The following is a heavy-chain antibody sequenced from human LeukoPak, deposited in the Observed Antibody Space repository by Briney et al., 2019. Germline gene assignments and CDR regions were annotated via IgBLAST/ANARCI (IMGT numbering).Heavy chain of an antibody. CDR1: GVSISRYY. J-gene: IGHJ4*02. CDR2: IYYSGST. CDR3: ASGLISYGDYGEFDY. V-gene: IGHV4-59*01. D-gene: IGHD4-17*01. Sequence: VKPAETLSLTCPGSGVSISRYYWSWIRPPPGKGLEWIGYIYYSGSTNYNPSLKSRVTISVDTSKNQFSLKLGSVTAADTAVYYCASGLISYGDYGEFDYWGQGTLVTVSS.